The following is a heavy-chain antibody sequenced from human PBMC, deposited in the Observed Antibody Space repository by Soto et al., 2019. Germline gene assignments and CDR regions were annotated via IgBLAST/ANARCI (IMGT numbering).Heavy chain of an antibody. CDR3: ARHGYNYGGGYFDY. J-gene: IGHJ4*02. CDR2: IYSGGST. D-gene: IGHD5-18*01. V-gene: IGHV3-66*04. CDR1: GVTVSSNY. Sequence: EVQLVESGGGLVQPGGSLRLSCAASGVTVSSNYMSWVRQAPGKGLEWVSVIYSGGSTYYADSVKGRFTISRDNSKNTLYRQMNSLRAEDTAVYYCARHGYNYGGGYFDYWGQGNLVTVSS.